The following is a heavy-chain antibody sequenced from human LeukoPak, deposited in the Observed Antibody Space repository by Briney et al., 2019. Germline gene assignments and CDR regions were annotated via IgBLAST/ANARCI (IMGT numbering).Heavy chain of an antibody. CDR1: GFTFSSYT. J-gene: IGHJ3*02. V-gene: IGHV3-21*06. Sequence: GGSLRLSCAASGFTFSSYTMNWVRQAPGKGLEWVSSISSSSSYIYYADSVKGRFTISRDNAKNSLYLQMNSLRAEDTAVYYCARDTYDILTGYYKWAFDIWGQGTMVTASS. CDR3: ARDTYDILTGYYKWAFDI. D-gene: IGHD3-9*01. CDR2: ISSSSSYI.